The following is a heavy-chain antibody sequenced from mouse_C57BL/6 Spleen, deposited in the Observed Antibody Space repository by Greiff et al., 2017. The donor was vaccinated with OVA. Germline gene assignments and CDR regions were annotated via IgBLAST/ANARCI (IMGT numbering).Heavy chain of an antibody. CDR2: IYPGSGST. D-gene: IGHD2-5*01. CDR1: GYTFTSYW. V-gene: IGHV1-55*01. J-gene: IGHJ4*01. Sequence: VQLQQPGAELVKPGASVKMSCKASGYTFTSYWITWVKQRPGQGLEWIGDIYPGSGSTNYNEKFKSKATLTVDTSSSTAYMQLSSLTSEDSAVYYCARGEVYYSNYEGVDYWGQGTSVTVSS. CDR3: ARGEVYYSNYEGVDY.